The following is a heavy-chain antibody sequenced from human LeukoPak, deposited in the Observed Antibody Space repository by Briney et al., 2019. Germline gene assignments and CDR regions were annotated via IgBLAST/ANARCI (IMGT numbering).Heavy chain of an antibody. J-gene: IGHJ3*02. Sequence: SQTLSLTCTVSGGSISSGGYYWGWIRQHPGKGLEWIGYTYYSGSTYYNPSLKSRVTISVDTPKNQFSLKLSSVTAADTAVYYCARVNTSSGSDAFDIWGQGTMVTVSS. CDR1: GGSISSGGYY. V-gene: IGHV4-31*03. CDR2: TYYSGST. D-gene: IGHD3-22*01. CDR3: ARVNTSSGSDAFDI.